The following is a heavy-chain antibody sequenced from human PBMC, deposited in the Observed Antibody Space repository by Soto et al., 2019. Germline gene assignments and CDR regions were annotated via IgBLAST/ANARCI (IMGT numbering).Heavy chain of an antibody. D-gene: IGHD2-2*01. CDR3: ARTVVVVPAAFYGMDV. Sequence: QVQLQESGPGLVKPSQTLSLTCTVSGGSISSGGYYWSWIRQHPGKGLEWIGYIYYSGSTYYNPSPKSRVTISVDTSKNQFSLKLSSVTAADTAVYYCARTVVVVPAAFYGMDVWGQGTTVTVSS. J-gene: IGHJ6*02. V-gene: IGHV4-31*03. CDR1: GGSISSGGYY. CDR2: IYYSGST.